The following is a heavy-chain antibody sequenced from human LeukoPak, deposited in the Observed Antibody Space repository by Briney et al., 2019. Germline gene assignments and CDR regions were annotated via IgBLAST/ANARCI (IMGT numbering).Heavy chain of an antibody. CDR3: ARVSTVVTPGGFDY. J-gene: IGHJ4*02. CDR1: GDSVSSNSAA. V-gene: IGHV6-1*01. Sequence: SQTLSLTCAISGDSVSSNSAAWNWIRQSPSRVLEWLGRTYYRSKWYNDYAVSVKSRITINPDTSKNQFSLQLNSVTPEDTAVYYCARVSTVVTPGGFDYWGQGTLVTVSS. D-gene: IGHD4-23*01. CDR2: TYYRSKWYN.